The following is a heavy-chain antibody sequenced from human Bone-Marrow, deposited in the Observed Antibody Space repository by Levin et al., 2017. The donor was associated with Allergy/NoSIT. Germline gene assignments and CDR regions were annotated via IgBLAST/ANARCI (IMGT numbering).Heavy chain of an antibody. D-gene: IGHD5-12*01. J-gene: IGHJ5*02. CDR2: ISYDRKKK. Sequence: GESLKISCAASGFIFSSYAMHWVRQAPGKGLEWVALISYDRKKKYYADSVKGRFTISRDNSKNTLSLQMDGLRADDTAVYYCARKVAGYSGYDIDHWGQGTLVTISS. CDR3: ARKVAGYSGYDIDH. V-gene: IGHV3-30*03. CDR1: GFIFSSYA.